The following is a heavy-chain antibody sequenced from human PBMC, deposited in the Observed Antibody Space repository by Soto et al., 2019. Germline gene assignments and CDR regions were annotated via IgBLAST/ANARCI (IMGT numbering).Heavy chain of an antibody. V-gene: IGHV3-23*01. CDR1: GFTFSNYA. CDR3: VKDPEYSSSGGLDY. Sequence: EVQLLESGGGLVQPGGSLRLSCAASGFTFSNYAMNWVRLAPGRGLEWVSAISGNGAGTYYAGSVKGRFTISRDNSKNTLYLQMNSFRVEDTAEYFCVKDPEYSSSGGLDYWGQGTLVTVSS. J-gene: IGHJ4*02. CDR2: ISGNGAGT. D-gene: IGHD6-6*01.